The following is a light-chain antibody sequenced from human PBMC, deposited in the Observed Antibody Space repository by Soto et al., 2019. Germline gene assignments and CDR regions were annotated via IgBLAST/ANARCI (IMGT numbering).Light chain of an antibody. CDR2: GAS. Sequence: EIVLTQSPGTLSLSKGERATLSCRASQSVSNNYLAWYQQKPGRAPRLLIYGASSRATGIPDRFSGSGSGTDFTLTISRLEPEDFAVYYCQQYGSSPTFGQGTRLEI. CDR1: QSVSNNY. CDR3: QQYGSSPT. J-gene: IGKJ5*01. V-gene: IGKV3-20*01.